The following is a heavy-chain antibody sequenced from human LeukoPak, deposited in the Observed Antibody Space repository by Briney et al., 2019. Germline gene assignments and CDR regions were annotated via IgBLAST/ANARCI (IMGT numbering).Heavy chain of an antibody. D-gene: IGHD6-19*01. CDR1: GGSISSSSYY. CDR3: ARANSSGWRYNWFDP. CDR2: IYYSGNT. Sequence: SETLSLTCTVSGGSISSSSYYWGWIRQPPGKGLEWIGSIYYSGNTYYSPSLKSRVTISVDTSKNQFSLKLSSVTAADTAVYYCARANSSGWRYNWFDPWGQGTLVTVSS. J-gene: IGHJ5*02. V-gene: IGHV4-39*01.